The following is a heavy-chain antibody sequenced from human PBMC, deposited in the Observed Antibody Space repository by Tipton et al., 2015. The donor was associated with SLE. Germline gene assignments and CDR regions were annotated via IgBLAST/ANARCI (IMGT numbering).Heavy chain of an antibody. CDR3: ARGPGRITMVRGVIAAFDI. V-gene: IGHV4-34*01. D-gene: IGHD3-10*01. Sequence: TLSLTCAVYGGSFSGYYWSWIRQPPGKGLEWIGEINHSGSTNYNPPLKSRVTISVDTSKNQFSLKLSSVAAADTAVYYCARGPGRITMVRGVIAAFDIWGQGTMVTVSS. J-gene: IGHJ3*02. CDR1: GGSFSGYY. CDR2: INHSGST.